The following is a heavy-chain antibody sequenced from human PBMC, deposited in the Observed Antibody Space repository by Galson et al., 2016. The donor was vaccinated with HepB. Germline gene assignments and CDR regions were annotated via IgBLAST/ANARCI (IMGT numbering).Heavy chain of an antibody. V-gene: IGHV3-21*01. CDR3: ARDNSHCGRTSCIPTYRYFDL. Sequence: SLRLSCAASGFTFRAYTMNWVRQAPGQGLEWLSSISSNGDFINYADSVKGRFTISRDNADNSLFLHMSSLRAEDTAIYYCARDNSHCGRTSCIPTYRYFDLWGQGTLVTVSS. D-gene: IGHD2-2*01. J-gene: IGHJ5*02. CDR2: ISSNGDFI. CDR1: GFTFRAYT.